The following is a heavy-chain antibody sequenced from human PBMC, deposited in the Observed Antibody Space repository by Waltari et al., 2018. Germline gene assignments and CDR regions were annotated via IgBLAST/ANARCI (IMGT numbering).Heavy chain of an antibody. CDR2: IIPIYGTP. CDR3: ARRNLGYAFDI. D-gene: IGHD1-26*01. Sequence: QVQLVQSGAEVKKPGSSVKVSCKASGGAFGTYAITWVRQAPGHGLEWVVGIIPIYGTPNFAQKFQCRVTFTADESTTTAYMELTSLKSEDTAIYYCARRNLGYAFDIWGQGTLVTVSS. CDR1: GGAFGTYA. J-gene: IGHJ3*02. V-gene: IGHV1-69*12.